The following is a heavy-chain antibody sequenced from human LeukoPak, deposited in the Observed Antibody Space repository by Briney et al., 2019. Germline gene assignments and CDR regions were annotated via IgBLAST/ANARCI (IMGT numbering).Heavy chain of an antibody. Sequence: GGSLRLSCAASGFTFTRSAMAWVREAPGKGLEWVSYISSSSSTIYYADSVKGRFTISRDNAKNSLYLQMNSLRDEDTAVYYCARYSSSWYAFDYWGQGTLVTVSS. CDR3: ARYSSSWYAFDY. CDR2: ISSSSSTI. CDR1: GFTFTRSA. V-gene: IGHV3-48*02. J-gene: IGHJ4*02. D-gene: IGHD6-13*01.